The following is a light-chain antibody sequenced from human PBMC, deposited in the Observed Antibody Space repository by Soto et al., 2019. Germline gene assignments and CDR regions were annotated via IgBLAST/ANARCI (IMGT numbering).Light chain of an antibody. J-gene: IGKJ1*01. CDR2: KAS. CDR3: QHYDSYSEA. CDR1: QTISSW. V-gene: IGKV1-5*03. Sequence: IQINMSPATLSGNVGDRVTITCRASQTISSWLAWYQQKPGKAPKLLIYKASTLKSGVPSRFSGSGSGTEFTLTISSLQPDDFATYYCQHYDSYSEAFGQGTKVDIK.